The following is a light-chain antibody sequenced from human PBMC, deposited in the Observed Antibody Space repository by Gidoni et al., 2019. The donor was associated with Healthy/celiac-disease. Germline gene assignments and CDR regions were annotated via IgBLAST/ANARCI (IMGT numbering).Light chain of an antibody. V-gene: IGKV3-20*01. CDR1: QSVSSSY. CDR3: QQYGSSPWT. CDR2: GAS. Sequence: IVLTHSPGPLSLSPGERATLSCRASQSVSSSYFAWYQQKPGQAPRLLIYGASSRATGIPDRFSGSGSGTDFTLTISRLEPEDLAVYYCQQYGSSPWTFGQGTKVEIK. J-gene: IGKJ1*01.